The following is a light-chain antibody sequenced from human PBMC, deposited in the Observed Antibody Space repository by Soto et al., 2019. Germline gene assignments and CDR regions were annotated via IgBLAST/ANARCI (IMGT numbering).Light chain of an antibody. Sequence: IVLTQSPATLSFSPGERATLSCRASQSVSSYLLWYQQKPGQAPRLPIYDASNRASGTPARFSGSGSETDFTLTISSLEPEYFSVYSRQHRLNWSPTLGQGRRLA. CDR2: DAS. V-gene: IGKV3-11*01. CDR3: QHRLNWSPT. J-gene: IGKJ5*01. CDR1: QSVSSY.